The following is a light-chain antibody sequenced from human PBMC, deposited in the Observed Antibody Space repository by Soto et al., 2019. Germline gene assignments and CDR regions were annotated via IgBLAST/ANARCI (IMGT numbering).Light chain of an antibody. V-gene: IGKV1-5*01. J-gene: IGKJ5*01. CDR2: DAS. Sequence: DIQMTQSASSLAACVGDRVTMXCRASQSMPSWFAWYQQKTGKAPKPLIYDASSLESGVPSRFSGTGSATEFTPTIDRLQPEDFATYYGQQYHTSSITFGQGTRLEIK. CDR1: QSMPSW. CDR3: QQYHTSSIT.